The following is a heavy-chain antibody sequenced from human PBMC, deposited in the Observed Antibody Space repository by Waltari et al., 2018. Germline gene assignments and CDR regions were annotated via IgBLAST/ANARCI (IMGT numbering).Heavy chain of an antibody. J-gene: IGHJ6*02. Sequence: QVQLQESGPGLVKPSETLSLTCTVSGGSISSYYWSWIRQPPGKGLEWIGYIYYSGRTNYNPSLKSRVTISVDTSKNQFSLKLSSVTAADTAMYYCAGLQMNSGSYLSYYYYGMDVWGQGTTVTVSS. V-gene: IGHV4-59*01. CDR1: GGSISSYY. CDR3: AGLQMNSGSYLSYYYYGMDV. CDR2: IYYSGRT. D-gene: IGHD1-26*01.